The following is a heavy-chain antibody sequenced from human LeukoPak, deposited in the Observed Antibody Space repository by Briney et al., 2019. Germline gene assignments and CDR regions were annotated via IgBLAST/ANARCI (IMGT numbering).Heavy chain of an antibody. J-gene: IGHJ4*02. CDR3: ARGWRSRYYFDY. CDR1: GGSISSYY. Sequence: SETLSLTCTVSGGSISSYYWSWIRQPAGKGLEWIGRIYTSGGTNYNPSLKSRVTISVDTSKNLFSLKLSSVTAADTAVYYCARGWRSRYYFDYWGQGTLVTVSS. V-gene: IGHV4-4*07. CDR2: IYTSGGT. D-gene: IGHD5-24*01.